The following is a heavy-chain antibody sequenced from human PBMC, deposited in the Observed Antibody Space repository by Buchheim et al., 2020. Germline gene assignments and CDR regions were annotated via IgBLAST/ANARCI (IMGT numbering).Heavy chain of an antibody. CDR1: GFTFSSYE. CDR3: ARYCSTTGCYDINN. D-gene: IGHD2-2*01. Sequence: DVHLVESGGGLVQPGGSLRLSCAASGFTFSSYEMNWVRQTPGKGLEWVSYIGVGGTPIHYADSVKGRFTISRDNAKNSLYLQINSLRAEDTAVYYCARYCSTTGCYDINNWGQGTL. V-gene: IGHV3-48*03. CDR2: IGVGGTPI. J-gene: IGHJ4*02.